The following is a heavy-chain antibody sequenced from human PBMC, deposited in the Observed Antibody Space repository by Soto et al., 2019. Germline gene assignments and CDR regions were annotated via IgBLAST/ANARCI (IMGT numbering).Heavy chain of an antibody. D-gene: IGHD2-15*01. CDR2: ISFDGKNR. V-gene: IGHV3-30*18. CDR1: GFIFSNYG. J-gene: IGHJ4*02. CDR3: AKRGGVVGGSEHPFFEY. Sequence: QVQLVEAGGGVVPPGTSLRLSCAASGFIFSNYGMHWVRQAPGKGLECVALISFDGKNRNYADSVKGRFTIYRDNPKNTLYLEMNRLRPEDTAFYYCAKRGGVVGGSEHPFFEYWGQGTLVTVSS.